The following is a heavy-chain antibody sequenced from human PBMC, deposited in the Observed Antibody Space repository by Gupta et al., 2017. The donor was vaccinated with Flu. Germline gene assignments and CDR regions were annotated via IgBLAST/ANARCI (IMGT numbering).Heavy chain of an antibody. D-gene: IGHD2-15*01. V-gene: IGHV3-23*01. CDR3: AKREGYCSGGTCPNWFDP. CDR2: ISDTGSTR. CDR1: GFTFNNYA. Sequence: EVQLLESGGDLVQPGGSLRLSCAASGFTFNNYAMSWVRQAPGKGLEWVSSISDTGSTRYYADSVKGRFTISRDNSKNTVYLEMNNLRAEDTAGYYCAKREGYCSGGTCPNWFDPWGQGTLVTVSS. J-gene: IGHJ5*02.